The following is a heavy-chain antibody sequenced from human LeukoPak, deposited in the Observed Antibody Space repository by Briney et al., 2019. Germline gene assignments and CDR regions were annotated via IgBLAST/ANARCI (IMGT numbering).Heavy chain of an antibody. CDR2: ISYDGSNK. J-gene: IGHJ4*02. CDR1: GFTFSSYA. Sequence: PGGSLRLSCAASGFTFSSYAMHWVRQAPGKGLEWVAVISYDGSNKYYADSVKGRFTISSDNSKNTLYLQMNSLRTEDTAVYYCARDPSDSSSWSYYFDYWGQGTLVTVSS. V-gene: IGHV3-30-3*01. CDR3: ARDPSDSSSWSYYFDY. D-gene: IGHD6-13*01.